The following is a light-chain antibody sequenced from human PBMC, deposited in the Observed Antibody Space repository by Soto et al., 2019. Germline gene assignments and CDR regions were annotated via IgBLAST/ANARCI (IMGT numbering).Light chain of an antibody. CDR3: SSYTSPSTVV. V-gene: IGLV2-14*03. Sequence: QSALTQPASVSGSPGQSITISCTGTSSDVGGYNYVSWYQHHPGKAPKLMIYDVSNRPSGVSNRFSGSKSDNTASLTISGLQAEYEADYYCSSYTSPSTVVFGGGTKLTVL. CDR1: SSDVGGYNY. CDR2: DVS. J-gene: IGLJ2*01.